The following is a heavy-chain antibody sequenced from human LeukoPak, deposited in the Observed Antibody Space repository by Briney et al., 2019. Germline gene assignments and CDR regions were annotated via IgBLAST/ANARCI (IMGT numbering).Heavy chain of an antibody. CDR3: CRHRGQ. D-gene: IGHD1-14*01. V-gene: IGHV3-15*01. CDR2: IKSETAGGTA. J-gene: IGHJ4*02. Sequence: GGSLRLSCAASGFTFSNAWMSWVRQAPGKGLEWVGRIKSETAGGTADYAAPVKGRFTISRDDSENTLYLQMNSLKTEDTAVYYCCRHRGQWGRGTLVTVSS. CDR1: GFTFSNAW.